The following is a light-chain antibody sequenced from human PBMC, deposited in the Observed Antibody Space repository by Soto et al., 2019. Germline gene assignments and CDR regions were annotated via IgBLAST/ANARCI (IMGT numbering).Light chain of an antibody. Sequence: QSALAQPPSASGSPGQSVTITCTGTNSDVGTYNYVSWYQHHPGKAPKFMIYEVSKRPLGVPDRFSGSKSGNTASLTVSGLQTEDEADYYCSFYTISGVFGGGTKLTVL. CDR2: EVS. J-gene: IGLJ3*02. V-gene: IGLV2-8*01. CDR3: SFYTISGV. CDR1: NSDVGTYNY.